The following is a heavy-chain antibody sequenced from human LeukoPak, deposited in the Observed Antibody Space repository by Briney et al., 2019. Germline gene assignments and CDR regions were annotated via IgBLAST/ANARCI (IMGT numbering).Heavy chain of an antibody. J-gene: IGHJ4*02. CDR2: IWYDGTHE. CDR1: GFTFRNYG. V-gene: IGHV3-33*03. Sequence: GRSLRLPCSASGFTFRNYGMHWVRQAPGKGLEWVAAIWYDGTHEFYVDSVKGRFTISRDNSKNTLFLEVNSLRAEDTAVYYCAKDAEDFGDSYFDHWGQGALVTVSS. CDR3: AKDAEDFGDSYFDH. D-gene: IGHD2-21*02.